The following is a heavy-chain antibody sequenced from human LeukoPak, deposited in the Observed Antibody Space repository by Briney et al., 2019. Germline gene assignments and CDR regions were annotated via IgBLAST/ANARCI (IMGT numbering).Heavy chain of an antibody. CDR1: GYSISSGYY. V-gene: IGHV4-38-2*01. CDR2: MYHSGST. D-gene: IGHD5-12*01. Sequence: SETLSLTCAVSGYSISSGYYWGWIRQPPGKGLEWIGSMYHSGSTYYNPSLKSRVTISVDTSENQFSLKLSSVTAADTAVYFCARHRLSTTSGYAFDYMDVWGKGTTVTVSS. J-gene: IGHJ6*03. CDR3: ARHRLSTTSGYAFDYMDV.